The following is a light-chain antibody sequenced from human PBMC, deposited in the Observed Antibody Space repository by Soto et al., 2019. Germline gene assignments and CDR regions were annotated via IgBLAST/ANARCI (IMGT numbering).Light chain of an antibody. J-gene: IGLJ1*01. CDR1: SSDVGAYNY. V-gene: IGLV2-8*01. Sequence: QSALTQPPSASGSPGQSVTISCTGTSSDVGAYNYVSWYQQHPGKVPKLMISEVNKRPSGVPDRFSGSKSGNTASLTVSGLQAEDEADYYCSSFAGSNIYVFGTGTKVTVL. CDR3: SSFAGSNIYV. CDR2: EVN.